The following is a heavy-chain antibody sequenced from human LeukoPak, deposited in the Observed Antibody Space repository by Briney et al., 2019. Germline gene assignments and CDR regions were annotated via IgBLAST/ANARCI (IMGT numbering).Heavy chain of an antibody. CDR3: AREFVVVVAATPAENAFDI. V-gene: IGHV4-30-4*01. CDR2: IYYSGST. D-gene: IGHD2-15*01. Sequence: SETLSLTCTVSGGSISSGDCYWSWIRQPPGKGLEWIGYIYYSGSTYYNPSLKSRVTISVDTSKNQFSLKLSSVTAADTAVYYCAREFVVVVAATPAENAFDIWGQGTMVTVSS. J-gene: IGHJ3*02. CDR1: GGSISSGDCY.